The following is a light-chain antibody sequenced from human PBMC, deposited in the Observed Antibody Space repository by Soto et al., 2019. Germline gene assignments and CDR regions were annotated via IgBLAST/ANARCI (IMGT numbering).Light chain of an antibody. CDR3: QKYNSAPPT. V-gene: IGKV1-27*01. CDR1: QGISNY. J-gene: IGKJ1*01. Sequence: DIQMTQSPSSLSASVGDRVTITCRASQGISNYLAWYQQKPVKVPKLLIYAASTLQSGVPSRFSGSGSGTDFTLTISSLQHDDVATYYCQKYNSAPPTFGQGTKVEIK. CDR2: AAS.